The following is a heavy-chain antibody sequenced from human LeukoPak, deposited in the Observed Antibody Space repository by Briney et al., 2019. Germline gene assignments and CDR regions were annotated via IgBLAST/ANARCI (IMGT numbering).Heavy chain of an antibody. D-gene: IGHD3-9*01. V-gene: IGHV4-59*01. J-gene: IGHJ4*02. CDR1: GGSISSYY. Sequence: PSETLSLTCAVSGGSISSYYWSWIRQPPGKGLEWIGYIYYSGSTNYNPSLKSRVTISVDTSKNQFSLKLSSVTAADTAVYYCARSNYDILTGSDHESFDYWGQGTLVTVSS. CDR2: IYYSGST. CDR3: ARSNYDILTGSDHESFDY.